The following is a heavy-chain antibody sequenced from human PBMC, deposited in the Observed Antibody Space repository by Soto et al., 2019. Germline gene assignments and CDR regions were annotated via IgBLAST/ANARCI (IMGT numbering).Heavy chain of an antibody. J-gene: IGHJ5*02. CDR3: ARTSGPAGSFWFDP. D-gene: IGHD6-13*01. CDR1: GGTFSSYA. V-gene: IGHV1-69*01. CDR2: IIPIFGTA. Sequence: VSCKASGGTFSSYAISWVRQAPGQGLEWMGGIIPIFGTANYAQKFQGRVTITADESTSTAYMELSSLRSEDTAVYYCARTSGPAGSFWFDPWGQGTLVTVSS.